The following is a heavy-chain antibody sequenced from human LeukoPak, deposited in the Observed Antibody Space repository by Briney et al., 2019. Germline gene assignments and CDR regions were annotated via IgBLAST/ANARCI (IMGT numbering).Heavy chain of an antibody. J-gene: IGHJ6*04. V-gene: IGHV1-69*06. Sequence: ASVKVSCKASGGTFSSYAISWVRQAPGQGLEWVGGIIPIFGTANYAQKFQGRVTITADKSTSTAYMELSSLRSEDTAVYYCARDQRARTRVAARGYYYYGMDVWGKGTTVTVSS. CDR2: IIPIFGTA. CDR3: ARDQRARTRVAARGYYYYGMDV. CDR1: GGTFSSYA. D-gene: IGHD2-15*01.